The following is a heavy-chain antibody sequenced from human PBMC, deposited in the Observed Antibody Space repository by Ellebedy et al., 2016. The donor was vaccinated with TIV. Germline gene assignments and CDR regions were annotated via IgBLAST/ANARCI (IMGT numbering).Heavy chain of an antibody. CDR1: GFTFSTYA. D-gene: IGHD3-22*01. CDR2: ISGNGANT. V-gene: IGHV3-23*01. CDR3: AKRAEDYDTSGFKAPFDS. J-gene: IGHJ4*02. Sequence: GESLKISXVASGFTFSTYAMNWVRQGPGTGPERVSVISGNGANTYYADSGKGRFTISRDNSKNTVYLQMNSLRAEDTAVYYCAKRAEDYDTSGFKAPFDSWGQGTLVTVSS.